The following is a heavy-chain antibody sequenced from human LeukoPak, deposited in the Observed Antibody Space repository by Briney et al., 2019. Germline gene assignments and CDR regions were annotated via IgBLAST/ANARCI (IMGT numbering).Heavy chain of an antibody. CDR1: GFTFSNYG. D-gene: IGHD6-13*01. CDR2: IQTDGNTK. CDR3: AREESSLVLGGLAY. Sequence: GRSLRLSCAASGFTFSNYGIHWVRQAPGKGLEWVTFIQTDGNTKYYADSVRGRFTTSRDNSKNTVSLQMNSLRAEDTAVYYCAREESSLVLGGLAYWGQGTLVTVSS. J-gene: IGHJ4*02. V-gene: IGHV3-33*01.